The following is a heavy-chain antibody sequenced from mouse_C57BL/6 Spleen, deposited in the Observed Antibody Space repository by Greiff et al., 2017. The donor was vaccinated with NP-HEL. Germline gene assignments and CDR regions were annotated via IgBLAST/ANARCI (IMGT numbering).Heavy chain of an antibody. CDR3: TATMITTPWFAY. Sequence: VQLQQSGAELVRPGASVKLSCTASGFNIKDDYMHWVKQRPEQGLEWIGWIDPENGDTEYASKFQGKATITADTSSNTAYLQLSSLTSEDTAVYYCTATMITTPWFAYWGQGTLVTVSA. CDR1: GFNIKDDY. D-gene: IGHD2-4*01. CDR2: IDPENGDT. V-gene: IGHV14-4*01. J-gene: IGHJ3*01.